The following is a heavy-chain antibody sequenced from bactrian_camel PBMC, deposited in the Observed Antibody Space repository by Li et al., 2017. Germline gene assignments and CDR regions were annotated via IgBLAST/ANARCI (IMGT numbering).Heavy chain of an antibody. CDR1: RQFSSTYC. D-gene: IGHD7*01. V-gene: IGHV3S53*01. J-gene: IGHJ4*01. Sequence: HVQLVESGGGSVQSGGSMTLSCATPRQFSSTYCMAWSRQGLGKERELVSQFFRYGTTFYADAVKGRFTISLDYAMDTLYLQMSSLIPEDTAMYYCNAVCSGGRTLSYWGQGTQVTVS. CDR2: FFRYGTT. CDR3: NAVCSGGRTLSY.